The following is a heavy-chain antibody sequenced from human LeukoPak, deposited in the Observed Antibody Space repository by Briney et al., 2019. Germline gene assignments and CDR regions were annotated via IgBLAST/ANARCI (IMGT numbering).Heavy chain of an antibody. J-gene: IGHJ3*02. Sequence: GGSLRLSCAASGFIFSSYSMNWVRQAPGKGLEWVSYISSSSSTIYYVDSVKGRFTISRDNAKNSLYLQMNSLRAEDTAVYYCVRDHHRRLYDNQARDTFDIWGQGTMVTVSS. V-gene: IGHV3-48*01. CDR2: ISSSSSTI. D-gene: IGHD3-22*01. CDR1: GFIFSSYS. CDR3: VRDHHRRLYDNQARDTFDI.